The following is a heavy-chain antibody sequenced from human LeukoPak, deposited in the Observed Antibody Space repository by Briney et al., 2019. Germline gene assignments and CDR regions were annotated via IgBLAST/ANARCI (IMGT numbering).Heavy chain of an antibody. CDR3: ARGPPGYYYYGMDV. V-gene: IGHV4-34*01. CDR2: INHSGST. Sequence: PSETLSLTCAVYGGSFSGYYWSWIRQPPGKGLEWIGEINHSGSTNYNPSLKSRVTISVDTSKNQFPLKLSSVTAADTAVYYCARGPPGYYYYGMDVWGQGTTVTVSS. CDR1: GGSFSGYY. J-gene: IGHJ6*02.